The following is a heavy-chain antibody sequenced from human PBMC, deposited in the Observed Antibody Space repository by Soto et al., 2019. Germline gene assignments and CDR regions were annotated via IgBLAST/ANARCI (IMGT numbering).Heavy chain of an antibody. V-gene: IGHV1-18*04. CDR3: ARDVYYDFWSGYYSGYYYGTDV. J-gene: IGHJ6*01. CDR2: ISAYNGNT. CDR1: GYTFTSYG. D-gene: IGHD3-3*01. Sequence: ASVKVSCKASGYTFTSYGISWVRQAPGQGLEWMGWISAYNGNTNYAQKLQGRVTMTTDTSTSTAYMELRSLRSDDTAVYYCARDVYYDFWSGYYSGYYYGTDVWGKGTTVTVS.